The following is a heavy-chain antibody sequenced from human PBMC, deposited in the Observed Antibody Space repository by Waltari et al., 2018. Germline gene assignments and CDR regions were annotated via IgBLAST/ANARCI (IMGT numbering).Heavy chain of an antibody. V-gene: IGHV3-23*01. Sequence: EVQLLESGGGFVQPGGSLSLSCVVPGFRFSSSSMSWVRQAPGKGLEWVSSISISGTKLYYADSVKGRFTISRDNSKNALHLQMNSLRAEDTAIYYCAKEIRPNDFWGQGTLVTVSS. J-gene: IGHJ4*02. CDR2: ISISGTKL. CDR3: AKEIRPNDF. CDR1: GFRFSSSS. D-gene: IGHD1-1*01.